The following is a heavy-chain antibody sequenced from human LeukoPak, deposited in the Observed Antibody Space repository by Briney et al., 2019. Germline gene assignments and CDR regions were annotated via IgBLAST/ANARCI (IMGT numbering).Heavy chain of an antibody. D-gene: IGHD3-16*01. CDR2: ISGSGGST. Sequence: GGSLRLSCAASGFTFSSYAMSWVRRAPGKGLEWVSAISGSGGSTYYADSVKGRFIISRDNSKNTLYLQMNSLRAEDTAVYYCAKGGSYSHYFDYWGQGTLVTVSS. CDR3: AKGGSYSHYFDY. J-gene: IGHJ4*02. CDR1: GFTFSSYA. V-gene: IGHV3-23*01.